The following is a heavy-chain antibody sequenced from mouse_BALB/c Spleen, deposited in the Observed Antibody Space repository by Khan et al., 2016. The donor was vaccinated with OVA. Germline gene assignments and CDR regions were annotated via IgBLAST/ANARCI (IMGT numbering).Heavy chain of an antibody. CDR3: ANHGSSSAWLTY. CDR1: GYTFTNYW. V-gene: IGHV1-7*01. CDR2: INPSTGYS. Sequence: QIQLVQSGAELAKPGASVKMSCKASGYTFTNYWMHWVKQRPGQGLEWIGYINPSTGYSEYNQKFKDKATLTAEKSSSTAYIQLSSLTSEDSAVYYCANHGSSSAWLTYWGQGTLVTVSA. J-gene: IGHJ3*01. D-gene: IGHD1-1*01.